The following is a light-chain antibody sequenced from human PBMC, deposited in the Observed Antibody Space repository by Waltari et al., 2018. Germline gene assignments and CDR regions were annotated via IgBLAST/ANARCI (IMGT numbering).Light chain of an antibody. CDR2: EST. J-gene: IGLJ2*01. CDR3: CSFAGSGPHVV. V-gene: IGLV2-23*01. CDR1: SSDVGTYNL. Sequence: QSALTQPASVSGSPGQSITISCPGTSSDVGTYNLVPWYHHHPGKAPKLMIYESTKRPSGVSNRISGSKSGITASLTISGLQAEDEADYYCCSFAGSGPHVVFGGGTKLTVL.